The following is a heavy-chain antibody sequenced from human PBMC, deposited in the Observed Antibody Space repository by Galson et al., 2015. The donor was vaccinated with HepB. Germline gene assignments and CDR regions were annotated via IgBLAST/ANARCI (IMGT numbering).Heavy chain of an antibody. CDR3: ARDLTMVRGVITYFDY. CDR1: GFTFSSYA. J-gene: IGHJ4*02. Sequence: SLRLSCAASGFTFSSYAMHWVRQAPGKGLEWVAVISYDGSNKYYADSVKGRFTISRDNSKNTLYLQMNSLRAEDTAVYYCARDLTMVRGVITYFDYWGQGTLVTVSS. CDR2: ISYDGSNK. V-gene: IGHV3-30*04. D-gene: IGHD3-10*01.